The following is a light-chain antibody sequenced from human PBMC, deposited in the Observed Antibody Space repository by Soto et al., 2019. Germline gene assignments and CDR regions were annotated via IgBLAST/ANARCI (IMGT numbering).Light chain of an antibody. CDR2: DAS. V-gene: IGKV3-20*01. Sequence: EVVLSQSPATLSXXPGSRATLSCRASESIGDYLAWYQHKPAQAPRLVTYDASNRATGIPARFSASGSGTDFTLTISRLEPEDFAVYYCQQYGSSHITFGQRTRLETK. CDR1: ESIGDY. CDR3: QQYGSSHIT. J-gene: IGKJ5*01.